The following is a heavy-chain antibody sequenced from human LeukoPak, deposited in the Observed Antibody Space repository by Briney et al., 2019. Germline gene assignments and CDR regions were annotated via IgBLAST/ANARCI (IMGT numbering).Heavy chain of an antibody. D-gene: IGHD4-17*01. J-gene: IGHJ5*02. V-gene: IGHV3-33*05. CDR1: GFTFSIYG. Sequence: GGSLRLSCADSGFTFSIYGMHWVRQAPGKGLEWVAVISYDGSNKYYADSVKGRFTISRDNAKNSLYLQMNSLRAEDTAVYYCVANNDYGDYAWGQGTLVTVSS. CDR2: ISYDGSNK. CDR3: VANNDYGDYA.